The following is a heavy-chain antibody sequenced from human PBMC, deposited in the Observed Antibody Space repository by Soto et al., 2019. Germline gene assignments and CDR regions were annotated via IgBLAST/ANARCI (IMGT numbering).Heavy chain of an antibody. Sequence: QVQLQESGPGLVKPSETLSLTCTVSGGSISTYYWSWIRQPPGGGLEWIGYIYFSGTTNYNPSLKSRVTMSVDTSKSQFALKLSSVTAADTAMYYCARASRADAFDIWGQGTVVTVSS. CDR1: GGSISTYY. CDR2: IYFSGTT. V-gene: IGHV4-59*12. CDR3: ARASRADAFDI. J-gene: IGHJ3*02.